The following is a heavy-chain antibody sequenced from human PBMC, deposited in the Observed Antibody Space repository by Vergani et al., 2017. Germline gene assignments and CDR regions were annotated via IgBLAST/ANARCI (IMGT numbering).Heavy chain of an antibody. J-gene: IGHJ3*02. CDR3: AKRTKYSSGWYGAFDI. CDR1: GGSISSSNW. V-gene: IGHV4-4*02. Sequence: QVQLQESGPGLVKPSGTLSLTCAVSGGSISSSNWWSWVRQPPGKGLEWIGEIYHSGSTNYNPSLKSRVTISVDTSKNQFSLKLSSVTAADTAVYYCAKRTKYSSGWYGAFDIWGQGTMVTVSS. D-gene: IGHD6-19*01. CDR2: IYHSGST.